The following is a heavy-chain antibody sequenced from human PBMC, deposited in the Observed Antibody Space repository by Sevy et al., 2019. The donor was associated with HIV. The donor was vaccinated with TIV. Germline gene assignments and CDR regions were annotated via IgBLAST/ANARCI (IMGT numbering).Heavy chain of an antibody. CDR1: RASISNYF. D-gene: IGHD3-22*01. Sequence: SETLSLTCTVSRASISNYFWTWIRQPLGKGLEWIGYMYNRGSTNCNPSLKSRVTMSVDTSKSQFSLKLTSVNAADTASYYCARYYYDSSGPARWFDFWGQGTLVTVSS. CDR3: ARYYYDSSGPARWFDF. V-gene: IGHV4-59*01. CDR2: MYNRGST. J-gene: IGHJ5*01.